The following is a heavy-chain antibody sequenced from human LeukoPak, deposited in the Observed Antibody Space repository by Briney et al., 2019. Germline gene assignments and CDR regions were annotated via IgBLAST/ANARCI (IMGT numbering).Heavy chain of an antibody. D-gene: IGHD6-6*01. J-gene: IGHJ4*02. Sequence: GSSVKVSCKASGGIFSSYAINWVRQAPGQGLEWMGGIIPIFGTANYAQKFQGRVTITTDESTSTAYIKLSSLRSEDTAVYYCAGAPIIAARRLAFFDYWGQGTLVTVSS. CDR1: GGIFSSYA. V-gene: IGHV1-69*05. CDR3: AGAPIIAARRLAFFDY. CDR2: IIPIFGTA.